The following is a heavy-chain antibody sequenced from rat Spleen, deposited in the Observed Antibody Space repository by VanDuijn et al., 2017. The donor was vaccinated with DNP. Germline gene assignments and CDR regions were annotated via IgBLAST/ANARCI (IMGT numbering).Heavy chain of an antibody. V-gene: IGHV5-17*01. J-gene: IGHJ1*01. CDR2: INYDGTRT. D-gene: IGHD1-11*01. CDR1: GFTFSDYA. Sequence: EVQLVESGGDLVQPGRSLILSCAASGFTFSDYAMAWVRQAPKKGLEWVATINYDGTRTYYRDSVKGRFTISRDNAKSTLYLQMESLSSEDTATYYCAKDMNYGGLYALDAWGQGTMVTVSS. CDR3: AKDMNYGGLYALDA.